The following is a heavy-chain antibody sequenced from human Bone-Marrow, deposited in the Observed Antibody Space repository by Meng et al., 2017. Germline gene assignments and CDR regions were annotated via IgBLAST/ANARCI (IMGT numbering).Heavy chain of an antibody. J-gene: IGHJ2*01. Sequence: VPWHESGTGMVNPSGPLSITFAVSGGSISSSNWWSWVRQLPGKGLEWFGEIYHSGSTNYNPSLKSRVTISVDKSKNQFSLKLSSVTAADTAVYYCARVRVEYWYFDLWGRGTLVTVSS. CDR3: ARVRVEYWYFDL. CDR2: IYHSGST. CDR1: GGSISSSNW. V-gene: IGHV4-4*02.